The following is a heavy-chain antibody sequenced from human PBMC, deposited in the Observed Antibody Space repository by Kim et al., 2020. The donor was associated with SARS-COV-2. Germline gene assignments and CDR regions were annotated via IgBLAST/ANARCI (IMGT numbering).Heavy chain of an antibody. CDR3: ARARYCSGGSCYQMGSYGMDV. CDR1: GGTFSSYA. V-gene: IGHV1-69*13. J-gene: IGHJ6*02. CDR2: IIPIFGTA. Sequence: SVKVSCKASGGTFSSYAISWVRQAPGQGLEWMGGIIPIFGTANYAQKFQGRVTITADESTSTAYMELSSLRSEDTAVYYCARARYCSGGSCYQMGSYGMDVWGQGTTVTVSS. D-gene: IGHD2-15*01.